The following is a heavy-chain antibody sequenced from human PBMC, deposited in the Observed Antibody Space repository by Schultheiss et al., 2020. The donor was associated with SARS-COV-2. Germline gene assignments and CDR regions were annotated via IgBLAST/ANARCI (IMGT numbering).Heavy chain of an antibody. Sequence: GGSLRLSCAASGFTFSDHYMDWVRQAPGKGLEWVSIIHGVGRTYYADSVKGRFIISRDSSQNTVYLQMNSLRAEDTGIYFCARDLSWGRDDWGQGTLVTVSS. D-gene: IGHD7-27*01. J-gene: IGHJ4*02. CDR2: IHGVGRT. CDR1: GFTFSDHY. CDR3: ARDLSWGRDD. V-gene: IGHV3-66*01.